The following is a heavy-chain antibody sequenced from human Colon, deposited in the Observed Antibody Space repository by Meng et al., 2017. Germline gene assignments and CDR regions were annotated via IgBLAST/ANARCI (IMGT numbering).Heavy chain of an antibody. CDR3: ARLVAVGTWAFDI. J-gene: IGHJ3*02. CDR1: GFSFSTYW. V-gene: IGHV3-7*01. D-gene: IGHD6-19*01. CDR2: INQDGSDK. Sequence: GESLMISCAASGFSFSTYWMGWVRQAPGKGLERVASINQDGSDKNYLESVKGRFTVSRDNAKNSLYLQMNSLRAEDTAVYYCARLVAVGTWAFDIWGQGTMVTVSS.